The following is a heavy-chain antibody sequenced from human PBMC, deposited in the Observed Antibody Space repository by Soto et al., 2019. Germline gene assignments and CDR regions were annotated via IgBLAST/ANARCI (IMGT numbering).Heavy chain of an antibody. CDR3: ARDGLADDDYVISMEI. V-gene: IGHV4-30-4*08. Sequence: SETLSLTCTVSGGSINSADYYWTWIRQPPGKGLEWIGYIYYTGSTFYNPSLKSRASISVDASKNQFSLRLTSVTAADTAVYYCARDGLADDDYVISMEIWGQGTTVTVSS. CDR1: GGSINSADYY. J-gene: IGHJ6*02. D-gene: IGHD4-17*01. CDR2: IYYTGST.